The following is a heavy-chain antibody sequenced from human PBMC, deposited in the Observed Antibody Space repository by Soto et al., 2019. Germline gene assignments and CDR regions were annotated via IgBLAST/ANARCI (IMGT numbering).Heavy chain of an antibody. CDR3: ARDPIAAAGTFDY. Sequence: QVQLVESGGGVVQPGRSLRLSCAASGFTFSSYGMHWVRQASGKGLEWVAVIWYDGSNKYYADSVKGRFTISRDNSKNTLYLQMNSLRAEDTAVYYCARDPIAAAGTFDYWGQGTLVTVSS. V-gene: IGHV3-33*01. CDR1: GFTFSSYG. J-gene: IGHJ4*02. D-gene: IGHD6-13*01. CDR2: IWYDGSNK.